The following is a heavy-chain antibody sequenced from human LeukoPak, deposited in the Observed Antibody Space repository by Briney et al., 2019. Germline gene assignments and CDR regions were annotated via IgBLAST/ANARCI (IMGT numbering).Heavy chain of an antibody. CDR2: INHSGST. V-gene: IGHV4-39*07. J-gene: IGHJ4*02. D-gene: IGHD1-26*01. Sequence: PSETLSLTCTVSGGSISSSSYYWGWIRQPPGKGLEWIGEINHSGSTNYNPSLKSRVTISVDTSKNQFSLKLSSVTAADTAVYYCAGGSYTWPLDYWGQGTLVTVSS. CDR3: AGGSYTWPLDY. CDR1: GGSISSSSYY.